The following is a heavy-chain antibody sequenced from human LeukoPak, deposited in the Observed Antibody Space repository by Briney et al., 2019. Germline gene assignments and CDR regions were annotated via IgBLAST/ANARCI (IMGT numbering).Heavy chain of an antibody. CDR2: ISSSISVI. V-gene: IGHV3-48*01. D-gene: IGHD6-19*01. J-gene: IGHJ3*02. Sequence: GGSLRLSCAASGFTFSSYSMNWVRQAPGKGLEWVSYISSSISVIYYADSVKGRFTISRDNANNSLFLQMNSLRAEDTAVYYYSRIYSSGRGNDAVDIWGQGTMVSVSS. CDR1: GFTFSSYS. CDR3: SRIYSSGRGNDAVDI.